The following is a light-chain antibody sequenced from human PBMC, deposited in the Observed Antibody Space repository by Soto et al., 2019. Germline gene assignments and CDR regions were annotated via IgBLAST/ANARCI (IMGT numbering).Light chain of an antibody. CDR2: GAS. V-gene: IGKV3-15*01. Sequence: EIVMTQSPDTLSVSPGERATLFCRASQSVSSTVAWYQQRPGRAPRLLIYGASTRATGMPARFSGSGSGTEFTLTISSLQSEDFAVYYCQQYNDWLTFGGGTKVEIK. J-gene: IGKJ4*01. CDR1: QSVSST. CDR3: QQYNDWLT.